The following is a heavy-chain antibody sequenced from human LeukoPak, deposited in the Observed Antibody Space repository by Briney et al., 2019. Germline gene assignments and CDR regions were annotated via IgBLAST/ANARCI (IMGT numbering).Heavy chain of an antibody. V-gene: IGHV4-59*01. CDR1: GGSITSYY. CDR2: IYYRVTT. Sequence: SETLSLTCTVSGGSITSYYWRWIRQPPGNGLDWIGYIYYRVTTNYTPSLNRRVTISVDTSKNQFSLKLTSVTAADTAVYYCATVERGADYWGQGTLVTVSS. CDR3: ATVERGADY. D-gene: IGHD4/OR15-4a*01. J-gene: IGHJ4*02.